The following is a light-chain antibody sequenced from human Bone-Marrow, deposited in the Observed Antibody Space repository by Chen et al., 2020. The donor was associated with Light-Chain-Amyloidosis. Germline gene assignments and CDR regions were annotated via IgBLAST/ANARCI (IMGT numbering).Light chain of an antibody. J-gene: IGLJ2*01. CDR1: DLPTKY. V-gene: IGLV3-25*03. CDR2: RDT. CDR3: QSADSSGTYEVI. Sequence: SYALTQPPSVSVSPVQTARITCSGDDLPTKYAYWYQQKPGKAPVLVIHRDTERPSGISERFSGSSSGTTATLTISGVQAEDEADYHCQSADSSGTYEVIFGGGTKLTVL.